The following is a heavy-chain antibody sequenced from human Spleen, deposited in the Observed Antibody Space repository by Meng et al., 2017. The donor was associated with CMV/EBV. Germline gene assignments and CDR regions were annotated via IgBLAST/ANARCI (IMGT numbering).Heavy chain of an antibody. CDR1: GFTFSSYS. V-gene: IGHV3-21*04. D-gene: IGHD2-15*01. CDR2: ISSSSSYI. CDR3: ARGPIDSVSN. J-gene: IGHJ4*02. Sequence: GESLKISCAASGFTFSSYSMNWVRQAPGKGLEWVSSISSSSSYIYYADSVKGRFTISRDNAKNSLYLQMNSLRSDDTAVYYCARGPIDSVSNWGQGTLVTVSS.